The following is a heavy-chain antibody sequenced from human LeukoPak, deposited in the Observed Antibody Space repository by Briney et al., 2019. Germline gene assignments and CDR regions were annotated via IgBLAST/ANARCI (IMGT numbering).Heavy chain of an antibody. CDR1: GGTFSAYW. V-gene: IGHV3-7*03. CDR3: AKVPRDSDCY. Sequence: GGSLRLSCAVSGGTFSAYWMAWVRQSPGKGLEWVAEINEDGSVKFYVDSMKGRFTISRDNAKNSLYLQMNSLGAEDTAVYYCAKVPRDSDCYWGQGTLVTVSS. J-gene: IGHJ4*02. D-gene: IGHD2-21*02. CDR2: INEDGSVK.